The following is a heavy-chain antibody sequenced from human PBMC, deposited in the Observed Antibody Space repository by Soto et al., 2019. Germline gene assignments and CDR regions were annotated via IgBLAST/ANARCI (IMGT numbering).Heavy chain of an antibody. CDR3: ARHVGYYGSGSYDWFDP. CDR2: IYPGDSDT. CDR1: GYSCASYE. Sequence: GESMKVSSRGAGYSCASYEIGWVRQMPGKGLEWMGIIYPGDSDTRYSPSFQGQVTISADKSISTAYLQWSSLKASDTAMYYCARHVGYYGSGSYDWFDPWGQGTLVTVSS. V-gene: IGHV5-51*01. J-gene: IGHJ5*02. D-gene: IGHD3-10*01.